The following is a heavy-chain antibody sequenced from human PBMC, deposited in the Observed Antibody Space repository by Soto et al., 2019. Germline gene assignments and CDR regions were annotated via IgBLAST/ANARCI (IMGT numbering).Heavy chain of an antibody. J-gene: IGHJ4*02. CDR1: GGSVISVGYY. Sequence: SETPSLTCTFCGGSVISVGYYWSCILQHPWKGLDLIGYIYYSGSADYNPSLNSLVTISVDTSKNQFSLKLSSVTAADTAVYYCASSARLYYDFWSGYPYYFDSWGQGTLVTVSS. D-gene: IGHD3-3*01. V-gene: IGHV4-31*01. CDR2: IYYSGSA. CDR3: ASSARLYYDFWSGYPYYFDS.